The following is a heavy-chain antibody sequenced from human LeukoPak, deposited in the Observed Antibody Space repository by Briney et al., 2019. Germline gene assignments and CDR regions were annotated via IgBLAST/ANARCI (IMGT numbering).Heavy chain of an antibody. J-gene: IGHJ5*02. CDR2: IYYSGST. CDR3: ARDADYGEVDWFDP. D-gene: IGHD4-17*01. Sequence: NPSETLSLTCTVSGGPISSYYWSWIRQPPGKGLEWIGYIYYSGSTNYNPSLKSRVTISVDTSKNQFSLKLSSVTAADTAVYYCARDADYGEVDWFDPWGQGTLVTVSS. V-gene: IGHV4-59*01. CDR1: GGPISSYY.